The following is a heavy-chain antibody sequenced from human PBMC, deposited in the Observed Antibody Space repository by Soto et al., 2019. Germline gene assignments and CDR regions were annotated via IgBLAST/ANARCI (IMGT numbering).Heavy chain of an antibody. J-gene: IGHJ6*02. V-gene: IGHV4-31*03. Sequence: QVQLQESGPGLVKPSQTLSLTCTVSGGSISSGGYYWSWIRQHPGKGLEWIGYIYYIGSTYYNPSLTSRVTISVDTSKNQFSLKLSSVTAADTAVYYCARAPNLGYCISTSCYDGYYGMDVWGQGTTVTVSS. CDR2: IYYIGST. D-gene: IGHD2-2*01. CDR1: GGSISSGGYY. CDR3: ARAPNLGYCISTSCYDGYYGMDV.